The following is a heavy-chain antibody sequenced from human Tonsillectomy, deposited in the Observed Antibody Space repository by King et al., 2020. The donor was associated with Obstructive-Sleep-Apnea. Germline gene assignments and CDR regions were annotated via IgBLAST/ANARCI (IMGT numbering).Heavy chain of an antibody. V-gene: IGHV3-21*01. CDR3: ARDRRYSSSLKAYYFDY. Sequence: VQLVESGGGLVKPGGSLRLSCAASGFTFSSYSMNWVRQAPGKGLEWVSSISSSSSYIYYAYSVKGRFTISRDKAKNSLYLQMNSLRAEDTAVYYCARDRRYSSSLKAYYFDYWGQGTLVTVSS. CDR2: ISSSSSYI. CDR1: GFTFSSYS. J-gene: IGHJ4*02. D-gene: IGHD6-13*01.